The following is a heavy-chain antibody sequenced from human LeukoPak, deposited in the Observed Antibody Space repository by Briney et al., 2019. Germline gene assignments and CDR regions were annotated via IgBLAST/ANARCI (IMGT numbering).Heavy chain of an antibody. CDR3: ARQKQSHGNFDY. V-gene: IGHV3-13*01. D-gene: IGHD1-26*01. Sequence: GGSLRLSCAASGFTVSSYAMHWVRQPIGKGLEWVSALGIAGDTFYPGSVKGRFTISRENAKNSLYLQMNSLRAEDTAMYYCARQKQSHGNFDYWGQGTLVTVSA. CDR2: LGIAGDT. CDR1: GFTVSSYA. J-gene: IGHJ4*02.